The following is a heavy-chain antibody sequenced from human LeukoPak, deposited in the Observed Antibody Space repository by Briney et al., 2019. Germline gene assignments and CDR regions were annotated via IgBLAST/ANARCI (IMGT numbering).Heavy chain of an antibody. J-gene: IGHJ4*02. CDR1: GGSFSGYY. CDR3: AREENPDY. Sequence: SETLSLTCAVYGGSFSGYYWSWIRQPPGKGLEWIGEINHSGSTNYNPSLKSRVAISVDTSKNQFSLKLSSVTAADTAVYYCAREENPDYWGQGTLVTVSP. D-gene: IGHD1-14*01. V-gene: IGHV4-34*01. CDR2: INHSGST.